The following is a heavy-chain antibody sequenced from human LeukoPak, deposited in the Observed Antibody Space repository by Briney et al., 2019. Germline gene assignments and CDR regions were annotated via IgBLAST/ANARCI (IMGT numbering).Heavy chain of an antibody. CDR3: ARTARAFDY. D-gene: IGHD6-6*01. Sequence: PGGSLRLSCAASGFTFSDYYMNWIRQAPGKGLEWISYISGRGTTISYADSVKGRFTISRDNANHSLCLQMNSLRAEDTAVYYYARTARAFDYWGQGTLVTVSS. CDR2: ISGRGTTI. CDR1: GFTFSDYY. V-gene: IGHV3-11*01. J-gene: IGHJ4*02.